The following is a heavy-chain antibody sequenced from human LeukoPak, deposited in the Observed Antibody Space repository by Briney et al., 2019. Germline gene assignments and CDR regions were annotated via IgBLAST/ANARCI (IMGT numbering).Heavy chain of an antibody. CDR3: VQCPPRSSWFH. D-gene: IGHD6-13*01. CDR2: IYWDE. CDR1: GFSLSTSGVG. J-gene: IGHJ4*02. Sequence: SGPTLVNPTQTLTLTCSFSGFSLSTSGVGVGWIRQPPGKALECLALIYWDERYSPSLKSRLTITKDTSKNEVVLTMTSMDPVDTATYYCVQCPPRSSWFHWGQGTLVTVFS. V-gene: IGHV2-5*02.